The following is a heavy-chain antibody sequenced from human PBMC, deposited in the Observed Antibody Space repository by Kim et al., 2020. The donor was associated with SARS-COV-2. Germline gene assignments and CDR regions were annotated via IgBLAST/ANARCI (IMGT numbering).Heavy chain of an antibody. Sequence: IYYEDCVKGRFTISRDNAKNSLYLQMNSLRAEDTVVYYCASSRWEDFDYWGQGTLVTVSS. D-gene: IGHD1-26*01. J-gene: IGHJ4*02. CDR2: I. V-gene: IGHV3-48*03. CDR3: ASSRWEDFDY.